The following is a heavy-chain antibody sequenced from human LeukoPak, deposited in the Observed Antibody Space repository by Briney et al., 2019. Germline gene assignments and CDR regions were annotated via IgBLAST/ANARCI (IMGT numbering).Heavy chain of an antibody. CDR1: GYTFTGYY. CDR2: INPNSGGT. Sequence: ASVKVSCKASGYTFTGYYVHWVRQAPGQGLEWMGWINPNSGGTNYAQKFQGRVTMTRDTSISTAYMELSRLRSDDTAVYYCAREILYGLVLGNFDYWGQGTLVTVSS. D-gene: IGHD6-19*01. J-gene: IGHJ4*02. CDR3: AREILYGLVLGNFDY. V-gene: IGHV1-2*02.